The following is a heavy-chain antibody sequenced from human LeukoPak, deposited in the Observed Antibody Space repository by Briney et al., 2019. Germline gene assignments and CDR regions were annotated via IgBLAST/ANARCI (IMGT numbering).Heavy chain of an antibody. CDR2: ISSTGGTT. CDR3: ATPYYYGSGSYWPFDY. V-gene: IGHV3-23*01. D-gene: IGHD3-10*01. Sequence: GGSLRLSCATSGITFSSYGMSWVRQAPGKGLEWVSSISSTGGTTYYADSVKGRFTISRDNSKNTLYLQMNSLRAEDTAVYYCATPYYYGSGSYWPFDYWGQGTLVTVSS. CDR1: GITFSSYG. J-gene: IGHJ4*02.